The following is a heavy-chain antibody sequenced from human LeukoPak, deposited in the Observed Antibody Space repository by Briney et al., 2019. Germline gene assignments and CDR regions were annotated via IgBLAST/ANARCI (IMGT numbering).Heavy chain of an antibody. V-gene: IGHV4-59*01. Sequence: PSETLSLTCSVSGGSISSYYWSWIRQPPGKGLEWIGYICYSGITNYNLSLKSRVTMSIDTSKNQFSLKLSSVTAADTAVYYCARWSGYALDWGQGTLVTVSS. CDR1: GGSISSYY. D-gene: IGHD2-2*01. CDR3: ARWSGYALD. J-gene: IGHJ4*02. CDR2: ICYSGIT.